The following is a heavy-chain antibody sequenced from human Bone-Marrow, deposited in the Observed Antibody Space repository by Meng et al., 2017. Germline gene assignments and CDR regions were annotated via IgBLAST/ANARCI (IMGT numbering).Heavy chain of an antibody. J-gene: IGHJ6*02. CDR1: GYTFTSYD. CDR3: ARGPRYKRGYYYGMDV. D-gene: IGHD5-18*01. Sequence: VKVSCKASGYTFTSYDINWVRQATGQGLEWMGWMNPNSGNTGYAQKFQGRVTMTRNTSISTAYMELSSLRSEDTAVYYCARGPRYKRGYYYGMDVWGQGTTVTVSS. V-gene: IGHV1-8*01. CDR2: MNPNSGNT.